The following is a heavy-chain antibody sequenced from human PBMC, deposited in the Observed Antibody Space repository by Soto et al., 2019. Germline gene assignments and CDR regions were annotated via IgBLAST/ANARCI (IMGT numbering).Heavy chain of an antibody. V-gene: IGHV3-74*01. CDR3: VKGHSDSYYYFDY. Sequence: SGGSLRLSCAASGFTFSSYWMHWVRQAPGKGLVWVSRINYDGSGTSYADSVKGRFTISRDNSKNTLYLQMNSLRVEDTALYYCVKGHSDSYYYFDYWGQGALVTVSS. J-gene: IGHJ4*02. CDR1: GFTFSSYW. D-gene: IGHD3-22*01. CDR2: INYDGSGT.